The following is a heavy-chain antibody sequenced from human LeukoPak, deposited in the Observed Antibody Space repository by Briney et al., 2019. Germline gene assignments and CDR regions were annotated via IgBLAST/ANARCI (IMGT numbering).Heavy chain of an antibody. CDR2: TYYRSKWYN. D-gene: IGHD3-22*01. CDR3: ARDSDYYDSSGTPLDAIDI. CDR1: GDSVSSNSAA. J-gene: IGHJ3*02. Sequence: SQTLSLTCAISGDSVSSNSAAWNWIRQSPSRGLEWLGRTYYRSKWYNEYALSVKSRIIINPDTSKNQFSLQLKSVTPEDTAVYYCARDSDYYDSSGTPLDAIDIWGQGAKVTVSS. V-gene: IGHV6-1*01.